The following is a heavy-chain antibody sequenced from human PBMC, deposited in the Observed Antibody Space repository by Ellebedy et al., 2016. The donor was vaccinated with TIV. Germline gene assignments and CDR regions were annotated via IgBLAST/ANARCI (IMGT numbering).Heavy chain of an antibody. V-gene: IGHV5-51*01. Sequence: PGGSLRLSCKGSRSSFTNYWIAWVRQVSGKGLEYVGIIYPGDSDTKYSPSFEGRVIISADKSTDTTYLQRNTVKTSDTAIYYCARPSRLLEWLYPVGAFESWGQGTLVTVSS. CDR2: IYPGDSDT. J-gene: IGHJ4*02. CDR1: RSSFTNYW. CDR3: ARPSRLLEWLYPVGAFES. D-gene: IGHD3-3*01.